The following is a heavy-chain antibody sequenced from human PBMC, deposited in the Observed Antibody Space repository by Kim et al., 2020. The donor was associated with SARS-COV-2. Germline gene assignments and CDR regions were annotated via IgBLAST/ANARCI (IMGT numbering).Heavy chain of an antibody. CDR1: GVSISTKIW. J-gene: IGHJ4*02. CDR2: IFHSGGT. D-gene: IGHD3-16*01. V-gene: IGHV4-4*02. Sequence: SETLSLTCAVSGVSISTKIWGYWVRQPPGKGLEWIGDIFHSGGTKYNPSFRRRLTISVDRSRNHFSLQLTSVSAADTAVYYCATVDAEGRLDYFGQGAL. CDR3: ATVDAEGRLDY.